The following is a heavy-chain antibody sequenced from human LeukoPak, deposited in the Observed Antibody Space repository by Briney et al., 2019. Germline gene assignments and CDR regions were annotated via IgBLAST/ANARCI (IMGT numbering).Heavy chain of an antibody. CDR2: INHSGST. CDR1: GGSFRGYY. V-gene: IGHV4-34*01. CDR3: ARAFLIRGYFQH. J-gene: IGHJ1*01. D-gene: IGHD3-10*01. Sequence: SETLSLTCAVYGGSFRGYYWSWIRQPPGKGLEWIGEINHSGSTNYNPSLKSRVTISVDTSKNQFSLKLSSVTAADTAVYYCARAFLIRGYFQHWGQGTLVTVSS.